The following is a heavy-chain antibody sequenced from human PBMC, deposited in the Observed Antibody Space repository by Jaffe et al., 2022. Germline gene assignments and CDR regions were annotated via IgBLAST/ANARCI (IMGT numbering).Heavy chain of an antibody. CDR2: INPSGGST. V-gene: IGHV1-46*01. Sequence: QVQLVQSGAEVKKPGASVKVSCKASGYTFTSYYMHWVRQAPGQGLEWMGIINPSGGSTSYAQKFQGRVTMTRDTSTSTVYMELSSLRSEDTAVYYCARGFSPRVLSWAFDIWGQGTMVTVSS. J-gene: IGHJ3*02. CDR3: ARGFSPRVLSWAFDI. CDR1: GYTFTSYY. D-gene: IGHD2-2*01.